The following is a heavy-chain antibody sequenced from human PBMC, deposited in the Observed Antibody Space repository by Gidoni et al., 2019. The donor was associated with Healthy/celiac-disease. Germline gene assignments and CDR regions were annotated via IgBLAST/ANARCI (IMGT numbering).Heavy chain of an antibody. CDR3: ASPPVIYGDYEAFDI. CDR2: ISYDGSNK. J-gene: IGHJ3*02. D-gene: IGHD4-17*01. CDR1: GFTFSTYA. Sequence: QVQLVESGGGVVQPGRSLRLSCAASGFTFSTYAMHWVRQAPGKGLEWVAVISYDGSNKYYADSVKGRFTISRDNSKNTLYLQMNSLRAEDTAVYYCASPPVIYGDYEAFDIWGQGTMVTVSS. V-gene: IGHV3-30-3*01.